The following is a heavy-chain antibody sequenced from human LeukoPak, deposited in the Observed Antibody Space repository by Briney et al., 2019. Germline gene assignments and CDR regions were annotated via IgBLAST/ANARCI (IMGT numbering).Heavy chain of an antibody. CDR2: MYNSESS. CDR1: GGSISSFY. D-gene: IGHD3-10*01. CDR3: ARLSEHLVLGSGSLLDYYAMDV. Sequence: SETLSLTCTVSGGSISSFYWTWIRQPPGKRLEWIGDMYNSESSTYSPSLKSRVTMSVDPSEKQFSLILTSVTAADTAVYYCARLSEHLVLGSGSLLDYYAMDVWGQGTTVTVSS. J-gene: IGHJ6*02. V-gene: IGHV4-59*01.